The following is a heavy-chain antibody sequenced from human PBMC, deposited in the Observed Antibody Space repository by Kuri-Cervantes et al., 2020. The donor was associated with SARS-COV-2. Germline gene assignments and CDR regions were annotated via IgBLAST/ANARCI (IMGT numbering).Heavy chain of an antibody. CDR2: ISTYNANA. Sequence: ASVKVSCKASGYTFTTYGITWVRQAPGQGLEWMGWISTYNANADYAQKLQGRVTMTTDTSTSIAYMELRSLRSDDTAIYYCAGGFDYGDYPYYYGMDFWGQGTTVTVFS. CDR3: AGGFDYGDYPYYYGMDF. J-gene: IGHJ6*02. V-gene: IGHV1-18*04. CDR1: GYTFTTYG. D-gene: IGHD4-17*01.